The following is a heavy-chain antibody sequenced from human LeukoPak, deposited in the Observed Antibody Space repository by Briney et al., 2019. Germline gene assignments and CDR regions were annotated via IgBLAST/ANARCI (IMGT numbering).Heavy chain of an antibody. CDR1: GFTFSSYA. Sequence: GGSLRLSCAASGFTFSSYAMSWVRQAPGKGLEGVSAISCSGGSTYYADSVKGLFTISRDNSKNTLYLQMNSLRAEDTAVYYCAKILYSSNIDYWGQGTLVTVSS. D-gene: IGHD6-19*01. CDR3: AKILYSSNIDY. J-gene: IGHJ4*02. V-gene: IGHV3-23*01. CDR2: ISCSGGST.